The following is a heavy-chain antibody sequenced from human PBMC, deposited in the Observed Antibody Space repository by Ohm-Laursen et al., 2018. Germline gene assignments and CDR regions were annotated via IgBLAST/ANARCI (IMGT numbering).Heavy chain of an antibody. CDR3: AGSLQYFEWLI. D-gene: IGHD3-9*01. Sequence: GSLRLSCAASGFTVSSNYMSWVRQAPGKGLEWVSVIYSGGTTYYADSVKGRFIISRDNSKNTLNLQMNSLRAEDTAVYYCAGSLQYFEWLIWGQGTMVTVSS. CDR1: GFTVSSNY. J-gene: IGHJ3*02. V-gene: IGHV3-53*01. CDR2: IYSGGTT.